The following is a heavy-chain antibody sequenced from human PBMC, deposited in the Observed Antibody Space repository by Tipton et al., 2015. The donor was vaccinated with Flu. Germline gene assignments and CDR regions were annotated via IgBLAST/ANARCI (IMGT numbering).Heavy chain of an antibody. D-gene: IGHD4-11*01. J-gene: IGHJ5*02. CDR2: IYHTGST. CDR1: GDSISGSYY. V-gene: IGHV4-38-2*02. CDR3: ARRDFSNYVSDPKSWFDP. Sequence: LRLSCTVSGDSISGSYYWGWIRQAPGKGLEWIGNIYHTGSTYHNPSLKSRVTMSVDTSRNHLSLRLRSVTAADTAVYFCARRDFSNYVSDPKSWFDPWGRGILVTVSP.